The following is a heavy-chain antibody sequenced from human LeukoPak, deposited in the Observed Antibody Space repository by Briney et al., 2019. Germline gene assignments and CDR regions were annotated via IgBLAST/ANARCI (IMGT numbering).Heavy chain of an antibody. V-gene: IGHV3-13*01. CDR3: ARGWGGHGRSWGALDF. J-gene: IGHJ4*02. CDR1: GFNFKNYD. D-gene: IGHD3-16*01. CDR2: IGTVADT. Sequence: GGSLRLSCAASGFNFKNYDFHWVRQVAGKRLEWVAGIGTVADTFYPDSVMGRFTISRENAKSSFYLQMNSLRAGDTAVYYCARGWGGHGRSWGALDFWGQGILVTVSS.